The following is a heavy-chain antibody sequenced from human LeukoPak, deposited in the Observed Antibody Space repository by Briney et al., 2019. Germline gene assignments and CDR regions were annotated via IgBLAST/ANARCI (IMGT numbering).Heavy chain of an antibody. CDR3: ARTYSSGWYSPNYFDY. V-gene: IGHV3-53*01. CDR2: IYSGGST. D-gene: IGHD6-19*01. J-gene: IGHJ4*02. Sequence: GGSLRLSCAASGFTVSSNYMSWVRQAPGKGLEWVSVIYSGGSTYYADSVKGRFTIPRDNSKNTLYLQMNSLRAEDTAVYYCARTYSSGWYSPNYFDYWGQGTLVTVSS. CDR1: GFTVSSNY.